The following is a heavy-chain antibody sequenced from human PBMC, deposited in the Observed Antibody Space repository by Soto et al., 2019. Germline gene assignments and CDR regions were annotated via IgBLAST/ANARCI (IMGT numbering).Heavy chain of an antibody. CDR3: AGPPHVTHGS. CDR2: INHSGDT. CDR1: GGRFSNYF. J-gene: IGHJ4*02. Sequence: QVQLQQWGAGLLKPSETLSLTCAVSGGRFSNYFWAWIRQAPGKGLEWIGEINHSGDTHFDPSLESRVTMSVDTSNNQFSLKLRSVTAADTAVYYCAGPPHVTHGSWGQGTLVTVSS. V-gene: IGHV4-34*01. D-gene: IGHD2-15*01.